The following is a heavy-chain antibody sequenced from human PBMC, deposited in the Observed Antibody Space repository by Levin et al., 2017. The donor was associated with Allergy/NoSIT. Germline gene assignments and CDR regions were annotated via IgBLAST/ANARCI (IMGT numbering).Heavy chain of an antibody. CDR1: GYSFTNYW. Sequence: GASVKVSCKDSGYSFTNYWIGWVRQMPGKGLEWMGIIYPGDSDTRYSPSFQGQVTISADMSISTAFLQWSSLKASDTAMYYCARHRVATTQPSDAFNIWGQGTMVTVSS. V-gene: IGHV5-51*01. J-gene: IGHJ3*02. CDR3: ARHRVATTQPSDAFNI. D-gene: IGHD2-15*01. CDR2: IYPGDSDT.